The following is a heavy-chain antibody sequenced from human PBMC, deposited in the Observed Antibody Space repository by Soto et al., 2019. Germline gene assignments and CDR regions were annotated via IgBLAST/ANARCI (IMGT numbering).Heavy chain of an antibody. Sequence: ESGGGLVQPGGSLRLSCAASGSTFSSSEMHWVRQAPGKGLEWVAHIFSNDEKSYSTSLKNRLTISKDTSKSQVVLTMTNMDPVDSATYYCALIKDCSRTDCYLASFDPWGQGTLVTVSS. D-gene: IGHD2-2*01. J-gene: IGHJ5*02. CDR3: ALIKDCSRTDCYLASFDP. V-gene: IGHV2-26*01. CDR1: GSTFSSSEM. CDR2: IFSNDEK.